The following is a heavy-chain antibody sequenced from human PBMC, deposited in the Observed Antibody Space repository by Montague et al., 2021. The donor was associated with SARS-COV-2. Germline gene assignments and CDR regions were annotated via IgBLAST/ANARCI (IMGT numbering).Heavy chain of an antibody. J-gene: IGHJ4*02. CDR3: ARTSASSDY. CDR1: GDSVSSNSAA. CDR2: TYYRSKWYN. Sequence: CAISGDSVSSNSAAWDWIRPSPSSGLEWLGSTYYRSKWYNDYAVSVKSRITINPDTSKNQISLQLNSVTPEDTAVYYCARTSASSDYWGQGTLVTVSS. V-gene: IGHV6-1*01. D-gene: IGHD1-26*01.